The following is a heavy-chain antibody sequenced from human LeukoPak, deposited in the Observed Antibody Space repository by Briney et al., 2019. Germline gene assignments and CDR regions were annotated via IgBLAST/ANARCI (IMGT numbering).Heavy chain of an antibody. CDR2: ISAYNGNT. V-gene: IGHV1-18*01. J-gene: IGHJ4*02. D-gene: IGHD5-18*01. CDR3: ARVKYSYGYPHFDY. CDR1: GYTFTSYG. Sequence: ASVKVSCKASGYTFTSYGISWVRQAPGQGLERMGWISAYNGNTNYAQKLQGRVTMTTDTSTSTAYMELRSLRSDDTAVYYCARVKYSYGYPHFDYWGQGTLVTVSS.